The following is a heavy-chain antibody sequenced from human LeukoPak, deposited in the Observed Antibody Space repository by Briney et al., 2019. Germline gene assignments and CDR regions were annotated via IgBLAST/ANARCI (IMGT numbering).Heavy chain of an antibody. CDR3: ATRSWIQLN. CDR1: GGSFSGYY. Sequence: SETLSLTCAVYGGSFSGYYWSWIRQPPGKGLEWIGSIYYSGSTYYNPSLKSRVTISVDTSKNQFSLKLSSVTAADTAVYYCATRSWIQLNWGQGTLVTVSS. CDR2: IYYSGST. J-gene: IGHJ4*02. D-gene: IGHD5-18*01. V-gene: IGHV4-34*01.